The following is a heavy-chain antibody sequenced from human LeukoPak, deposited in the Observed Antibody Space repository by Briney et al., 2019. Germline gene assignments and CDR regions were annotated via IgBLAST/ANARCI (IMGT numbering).Heavy chain of an antibody. CDR1: GGSISSYY. Sequence: SGTLSLTCTVSGGSISSYYWTWIRQPPGKGLEWIGEINHSGSANYNPSLKSRVTISVDASKSQFSLRLSSVTAADTAVYYCARLTYSNNWYFRRGLDNWFDPWGQGTLVTVSS. CDR3: ARLTYSNNWYFRRGLDNWFDP. J-gene: IGHJ5*02. CDR2: INHSGSA. V-gene: IGHV4-34*01. D-gene: IGHD6-13*01.